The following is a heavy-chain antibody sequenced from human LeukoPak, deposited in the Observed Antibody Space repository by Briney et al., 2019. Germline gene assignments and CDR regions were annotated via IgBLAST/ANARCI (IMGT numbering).Heavy chain of an antibody. CDR2: INTNTGNP. V-gene: IGHV7-4-1*02. D-gene: IGHD3-10*01. CDR1: GYTFTTYA. Sequence: ASVKVSCKASGYTFTTYAMNWVRQAPGQGLERMGWINTNTGNPTYAQGFTGRFVFSLDTSVSTAYLQISSLKAEDTAIYYCARDPPRLSMVRGIIEDYWGQGTLVTVSS. J-gene: IGHJ4*02. CDR3: ARDPPRLSMVRGIIEDY.